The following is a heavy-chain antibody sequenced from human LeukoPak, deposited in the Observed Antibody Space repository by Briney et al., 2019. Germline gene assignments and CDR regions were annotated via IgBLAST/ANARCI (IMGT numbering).Heavy chain of an antibody. V-gene: IGHV3-23*01. CDR3: AKDLIVGATADVFEI. Sequence: GGSLRLSCAASGFTFSSYAMSWVRQAPGKGLEWVAVIRGSGRGKNYADSVKGRFTISRDNSKNTLYLQMNSLRAEDTAIYYSAKDLIVGATADVFEIWGQGTMVTVCS. J-gene: IGHJ3*02. D-gene: IGHD1-26*01. CDR1: GFTFSSYA. CDR2: IRGSGRGK.